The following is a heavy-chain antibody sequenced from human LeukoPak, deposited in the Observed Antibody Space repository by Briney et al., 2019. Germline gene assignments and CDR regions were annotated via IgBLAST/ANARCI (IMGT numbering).Heavy chain of an antibody. CDR3: ARAATAATRGYYYYYMDV. CDR2: INPNSGGT. J-gene: IGHJ6*03. V-gene: IGHV1-2*02. CDR1: GYTFTGYY. D-gene: IGHD2-15*01. Sequence: GAPVKVSCKASGYTFTGYYMHWVRQAPGQGLEWMGWINPNSGGTNYAQKFQGRVTMTRDTSISTAYMELSRLRSDDTAVYYCARAATAATRGYYYYYMDVWGKGTTVTVSS.